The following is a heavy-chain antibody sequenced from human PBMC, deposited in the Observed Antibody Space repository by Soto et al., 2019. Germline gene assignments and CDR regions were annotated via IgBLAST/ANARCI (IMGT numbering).Heavy chain of an antibody. V-gene: IGHV4-39*01. CDR2: VYHNGGA. J-gene: IGHJ5*01. D-gene: IGHD2-21*01. Sequence: KTSETLSLTCTVSGVSIHNSHSFWAWIRQPLGKGLQFIASVYHNGGAHYNSSLKSRVTISVDTANNQVSLRMRSLTAADTAFYYCGRVVEGATRHTDPDSWGQGILVTVSS. CDR1: GVSIHNSHSF. CDR3: GRVVEGATRHTDPDS.